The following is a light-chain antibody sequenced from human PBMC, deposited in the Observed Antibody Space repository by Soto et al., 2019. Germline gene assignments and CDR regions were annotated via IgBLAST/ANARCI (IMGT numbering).Light chain of an antibody. Sequence: DIQMTQSPSSLSASVGDRVTITCRASQTISSYLNWYQQKPWQAPKLLIYAASSLQSGVPSRFSGSGSGTDFTLTISSLQPEDFATYYCQQSHSIPYTFGQGTKLEIK. CDR3: QQSHSIPYT. CDR1: QTISSY. J-gene: IGKJ2*01. CDR2: AAS. V-gene: IGKV1-39*01.